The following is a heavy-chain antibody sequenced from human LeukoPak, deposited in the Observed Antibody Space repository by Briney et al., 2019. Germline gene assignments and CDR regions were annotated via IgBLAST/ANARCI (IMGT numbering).Heavy chain of an antibody. D-gene: IGHD3-22*01. CDR3: AREFDYYDSSGYLN. Sequence: PGGSLRLSCAAPGFTFSSYTMNWVRQAPGKGLEWVSSLGSTGRNTHYAGSVKGRFTISRDNSKNTLYLQMNSLRAEDTAVYYCAREFDYYDSSGYLNWGQGTLVTVSS. CDR2: LGSTGRNT. CDR1: GFTFSSYT. V-gene: IGHV3-21*01. J-gene: IGHJ4*02.